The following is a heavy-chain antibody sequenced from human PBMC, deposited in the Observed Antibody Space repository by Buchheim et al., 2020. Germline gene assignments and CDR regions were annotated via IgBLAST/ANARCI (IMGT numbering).Heavy chain of an antibody. D-gene: IGHD2-2*01. Sequence: QVQLVESGGGVVQPGRSLRLSCAASGFTFSSYGMHWVRQAPGKGLEWVAVIWYDGSNKYYAESVKGRFTISRDNSKNTLYLQMNSLRAEDTAVYYCARGVVVPAANYYYGMDVWGQGTT. CDR1: GFTFSSYG. CDR2: IWYDGSNK. J-gene: IGHJ6*02. V-gene: IGHV3-33*01. CDR3: ARGVVVPAANYYYGMDV.